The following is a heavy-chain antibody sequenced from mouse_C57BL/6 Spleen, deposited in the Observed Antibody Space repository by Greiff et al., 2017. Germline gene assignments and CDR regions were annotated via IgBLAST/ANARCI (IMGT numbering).Heavy chain of an antibody. J-gene: IGHJ2*01. CDR3: TTVYYGSSYDGY. Sequence: VHVKQSGAELVRPGASVKLSCTASGFNIKDYYMHWVKQRPEQGLEWIGRIDPEDGDTEYAPKFQGKATMTADTSSNTAYLQLSSLTSEDTAVYYCTTVYYGSSYDGYWGQGTTLTVSS. CDR1: GFNIKDYY. V-gene: IGHV14-1*01. CDR2: IDPEDGDT. D-gene: IGHD1-1*01.